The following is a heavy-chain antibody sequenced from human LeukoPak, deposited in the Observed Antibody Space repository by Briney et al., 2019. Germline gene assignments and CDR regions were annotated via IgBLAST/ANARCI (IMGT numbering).Heavy chain of an antibody. V-gene: IGHV3-74*01. Sequence: GGSLRLSCAASGFTFSSYWMHWVRQAPGKGLVWVSHINTDGSSTTYADSVKGRLTISRDNAKNTLYVQMNSLRAEDTAVYYCARSGGSSSLGYWGQGTLVTVSS. CDR3: ARSGGSSSLGY. CDR2: INTDGSST. D-gene: IGHD6-6*01. J-gene: IGHJ4*02. CDR1: GFTFSSYW.